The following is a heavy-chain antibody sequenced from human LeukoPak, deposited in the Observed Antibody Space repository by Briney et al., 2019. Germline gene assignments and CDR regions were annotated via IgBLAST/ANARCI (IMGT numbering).Heavy chain of an antibody. J-gene: IGHJ4*02. CDR2: IYYSGST. D-gene: IGHD2-21*02. Sequence: YPSETLSLTCTVSGGSISSSSYYWRWIRQPPGKGLEWIGSIYYSGSTYYNPSLKSRVTISVDTSKNQFSLKLSSVTAADTAVYYRARGRSTGHIVVVTASSHKFDYGGQGTLVTVSS. CDR3: ARGRSTGHIVVVTASSHKFDY. CDR1: GGSISSSSYY. V-gene: IGHV4-39*01.